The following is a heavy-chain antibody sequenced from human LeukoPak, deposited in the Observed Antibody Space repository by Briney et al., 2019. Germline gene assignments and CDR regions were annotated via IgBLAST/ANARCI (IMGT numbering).Heavy chain of an antibody. D-gene: IGHD6-13*01. CDR2: IYYSGST. CDR1: GGSISSYY. Sequence: SETLSLTCTVSGGSISSYYWSWIRQPPGKGLKWIGYIYYSGSTNYNPSLKSRVTISVDTSKNQFSLKLSSVTAADTAVYYCARLEAAAGTVGYWGQGTLVTVSS. V-gene: IGHV4-59*01. J-gene: IGHJ4*02. CDR3: ARLEAAAGTVGY.